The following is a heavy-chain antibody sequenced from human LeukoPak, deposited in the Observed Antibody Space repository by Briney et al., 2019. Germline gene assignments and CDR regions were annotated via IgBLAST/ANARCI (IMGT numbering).Heavy chain of an antibody. J-gene: IGHJ6*02. CDR1: GGSISGYY. CDR3: VRFGVNYDMDV. Sequence: PSETLSLTCSVSGGSISGYYWTWVRQPPGKGLEWIGQIHYSGRADYNPSLKNRITMSVDTSRNQISLKLSSVTAADTAIYYCVRFGVNYDMDVWGQGTTVTVFS. D-gene: IGHD3-16*01. V-gene: IGHV4-59*01. CDR2: IHYSGRA.